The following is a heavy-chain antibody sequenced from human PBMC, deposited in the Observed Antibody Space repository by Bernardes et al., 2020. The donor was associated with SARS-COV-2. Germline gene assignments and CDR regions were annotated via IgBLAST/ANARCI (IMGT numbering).Heavy chain of an antibody. CDR1: RFTFSASC. D-gene: IGHD5-12*01. CDR3: ARNFAYDTFDY. Sequence: GGSLRLSCAASRFTFSASCMTWVRQPPGKGPELVATINPDGSEKYYLESVKGRFTISRDNAKNSLFLQMYSLRGEDTAVYYCARNFAYDTFDYWGQGTLVTVSS. J-gene: IGHJ4*02. CDR2: INPDGSEK. V-gene: IGHV3-7*01.